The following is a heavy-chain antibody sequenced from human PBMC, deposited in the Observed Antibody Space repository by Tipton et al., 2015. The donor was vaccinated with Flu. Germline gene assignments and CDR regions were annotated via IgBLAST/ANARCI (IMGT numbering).Heavy chain of an antibody. J-gene: IGHJ4*02. CDR2: IYYSGST. D-gene: IGHD6-19*01. Sequence: TLSLTCTVSGGSISSSSYYWGWIRQPPGKGLEWIGSIYYSGSTYYNPSLKSRVTISVDTSKNQFSLKLRSVTAADTAVYYCARDRYSSGWYDYWGQGTLVTVSS. CDR3: ARDRYSSGWYDY. V-gene: IGHV4-39*07. CDR1: GGSISSSSYY.